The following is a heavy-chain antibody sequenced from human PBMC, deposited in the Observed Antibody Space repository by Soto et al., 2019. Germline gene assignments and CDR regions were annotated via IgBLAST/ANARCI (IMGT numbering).Heavy chain of an antibody. CDR1: GFTFSSYS. CDR3: ARDVRYYGSGSYYNPYVY. J-gene: IGHJ4*02. CDR2: ISSGSSTM. V-gene: IGHV3-48*01. D-gene: IGHD3-10*01. Sequence: GGSLRLSCAASGFTFSSYSMNWVRQAPGKGLEWVSYISSGSSTMYYADSVKGRFTISRDNAKNSLYLQMNSLRAEDTAVYYCARDVRYYGSGSYYNPYVYWGQGTLVTVSS.